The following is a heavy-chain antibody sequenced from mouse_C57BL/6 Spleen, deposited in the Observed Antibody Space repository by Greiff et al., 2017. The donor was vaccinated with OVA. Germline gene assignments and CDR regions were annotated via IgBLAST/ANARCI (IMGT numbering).Heavy chain of an antibody. CDR1: GYTFTDSN. V-gene: IGHV1-22*01. CDR2: INPNNGGT. D-gene: IGHD1-1*01. CDR3: ARAITTVVATDAY. Sequence: VQLQQSGPELVKPGASVKMSCKASGYTFTDSNMHWVKQSHGKSLEWIGYINPNNGGTSYNQKFKGKATLTVNKSSSTAYMELRSLTSEDSAVYYCARAITTVVATDAYWGQGTLVTVSA. J-gene: IGHJ3*01.